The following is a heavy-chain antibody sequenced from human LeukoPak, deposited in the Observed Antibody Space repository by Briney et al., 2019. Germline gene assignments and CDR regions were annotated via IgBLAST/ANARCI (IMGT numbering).Heavy chain of an antibody. CDR3: ARLGTDGRLEYYYYGMDV. D-gene: IGHD1-26*01. J-gene: IGHJ6*02. CDR1: GFTFSSYG. CDR2: IWYDGSNK. V-gene: IGHV3-33*01. Sequence: PGGSLRLSCAASGFTFSSYGMHWVRQAPGKGLEWVAVIWYDGSNKYYADSVKGRFTISRDNSKNTLYLQMNSLRAEDTAVYYCARLGTDGRLEYYYYGMDVWGQGTTVTVSS.